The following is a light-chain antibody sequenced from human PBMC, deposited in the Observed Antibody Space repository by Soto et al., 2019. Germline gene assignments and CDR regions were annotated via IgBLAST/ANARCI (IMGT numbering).Light chain of an antibody. CDR2: GAF. CDR1: PSVANF. V-gene: IGKV3-11*01. CDR3: QQYTTSPFT. Sequence: EIVLTQSPATLSLSPGERATLSCRASPSVANFVAWYQQKPGQAPRLLIYGAFNRATGIPARFSGSGSGTDFTLTISSLEPEDSAVYYCQQYTTSPFTFGPGTKVDIK. J-gene: IGKJ3*01.